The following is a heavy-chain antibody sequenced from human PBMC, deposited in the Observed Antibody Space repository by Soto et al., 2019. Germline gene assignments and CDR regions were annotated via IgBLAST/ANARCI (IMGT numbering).Heavy chain of an antibody. J-gene: IGHJ6*02. CDR2: IWYDGSNK. D-gene: IGHD2-15*01. CDR1: GFTFSSYG. V-gene: IGHV3-33*01. CDR3: ARSCSGGSCYSHYYYGMDV. Sequence: GGSLRLSCAASGFTFSSYGMHWVRQAPGKGLEWVAVIWYDGSNKYYADSVKGRFTISRDNSKNTLYLQMNSLRAEDTAVYYCARSCSGGSCYSHYYYGMDVWGQGTTVTVSS.